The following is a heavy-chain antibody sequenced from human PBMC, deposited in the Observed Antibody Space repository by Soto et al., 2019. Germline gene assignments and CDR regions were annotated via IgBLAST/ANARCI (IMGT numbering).Heavy chain of an antibody. D-gene: IGHD6-13*01. CDR3: ARDPAACKCDH. J-gene: IGHJ4*02. V-gene: IGHV1-18*01. CDR1: GYTFTSYG. Sequence: QVQLVQSGAEVKKPGASVKVSCKASGYTFTSYGISWVRQAPGQGLEWMGWISAYNGNTNYAQKLQGRVTMTTDTSTRTGYMELRRLRFDDTAVYYCARDPAACKCDHWGQGTLVNVSS. CDR2: ISAYNGNT.